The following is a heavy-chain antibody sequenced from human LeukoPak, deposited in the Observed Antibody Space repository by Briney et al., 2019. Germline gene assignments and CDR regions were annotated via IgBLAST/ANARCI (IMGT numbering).Heavy chain of an antibody. V-gene: IGHV3-23*01. Sequence: PGGSLRLSCAASGFTFNNHAMGWVRQAPGKGLEWASDVSDGGTSTCYADSVKGRFAMSRDSSKNTLYLQMNSLRAEDTAVYYCAKGIGRTCSRGNVFDSWGQGILVTVSS. J-gene: IGHJ4*02. CDR2: VSDGGTST. CDR3: AKGIGRTCSRGNVFDS. CDR1: GFTFNNHA. D-gene: IGHD1-1*01.